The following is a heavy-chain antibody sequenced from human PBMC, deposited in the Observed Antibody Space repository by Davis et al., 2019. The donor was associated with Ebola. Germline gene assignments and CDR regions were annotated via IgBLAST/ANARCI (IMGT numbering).Heavy chain of an antibody. Sequence: AASVKVSCKASGYTFTSYAISWVRQAPGQGLEWMGIINPSGGSTSYAQKFQGRVTITADESTSTAYMELSSLRSEDTAVYYCATGLLWFREGYYYYGMDVWGQGTTVTVSS. J-gene: IGHJ6*02. CDR3: ATGLLWFREGYYYYGMDV. CDR2: INPSGGST. CDR1: GYTFTSYA. V-gene: IGHV1-46*01. D-gene: IGHD3-10*01.